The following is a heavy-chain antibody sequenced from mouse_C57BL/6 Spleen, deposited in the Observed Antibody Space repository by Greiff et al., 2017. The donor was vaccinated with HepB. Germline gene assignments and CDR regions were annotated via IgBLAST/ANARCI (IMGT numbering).Heavy chain of an antibody. CDR2: ISYDGSN. V-gene: IGHV3-6*01. Sequence: EVQLVESGPGLVKPSQSLSLTCSVTGYSITSGYYWNWIRQFPGNKLEWMGYISYDGSNNYNPSLKNRISITRDTSKNQFFLKLNSVTTEDTATYYCAGGVLRGPFDYWGQGTTLTVSS. CDR3: AGGVLRGPFDY. J-gene: IGHJ2*01. CDR1: GYSITSGYY. D-gene: IGHD1-1*01.